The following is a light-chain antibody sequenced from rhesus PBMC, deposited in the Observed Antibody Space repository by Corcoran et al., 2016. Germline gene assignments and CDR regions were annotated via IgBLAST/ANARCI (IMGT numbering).Light chain of an antibody. V-gene: IGKV1-32*01. CDR2: YAN. J-gene: IGKJ1*01. CDR3: QQYNSLRT. Sequence: DIQMTQSPSSLSASVGDRVTITCRASPGISSSLTWYQQKPGTAPKILIDYANRLGCGVPARCRASGSGTEFPLTISSLQPEDFATYYCQQYNSLRTFGQGTKVEIK. CDR1: PGISSS.